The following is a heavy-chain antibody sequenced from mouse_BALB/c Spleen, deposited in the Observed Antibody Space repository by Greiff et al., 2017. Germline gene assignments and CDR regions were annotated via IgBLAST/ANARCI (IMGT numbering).Heavy chain of an antibody. CDR1: GFSLTGYG. CDR3: ARYDGYRYWYFDV. Sequence: VQGVESGPGLVAPSQSLSITCTVSGFSLTGYGVNWVRQPPGKGLEWLGMIWGDGSTDYNSALKSRLSISKDNSKSQVFLKMNSLQTDDTARYYCARYDGYRYWYFDVWGAGTTVTVSS. V-gene: IGHV2-6-7*01. CDR2: IWGDGST. D-gene: IGHD2-3*01. J-gene: IGHJ1*01.